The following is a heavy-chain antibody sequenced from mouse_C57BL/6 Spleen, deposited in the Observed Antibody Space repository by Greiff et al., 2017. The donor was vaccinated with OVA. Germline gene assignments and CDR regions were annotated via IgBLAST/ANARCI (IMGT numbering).Heavy chain of an antibody. J-gene: IGHJ2*01. CDR2: IYPGDGDT. CDR1: GYAFSSYW. Sequence: QVQLQQSGAELVKPGASVKISCKASGYAFSSYWMNWVKQRPGKGLEWIGQIYPGDGDTTYNGKFKGKATLTADKSSSTASMQLSSLTSEDSAVYFGARSTIYYYGSNYFDYWGQGTTRTVSA. CDR3: ARSTIYYYGSNYFDY. V-gene: IGHV1-80*01. D-gene: IGHD1-1*01.